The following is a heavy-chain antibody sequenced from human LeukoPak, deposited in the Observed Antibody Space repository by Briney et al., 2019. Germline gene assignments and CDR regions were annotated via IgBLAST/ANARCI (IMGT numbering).Heavy chain of an antibody. CDR2: IYPGDSDT. J-gene: IGHJ4*02. CDR1: GYSFTSYW. D-gene: IGHD3-10*01. Sequence: GESLKISCKGSGYSFTSYWIGWVRQMPGKGLEWMGIIYPGDSDTRYSPSFQGQVTISADKSISTAYLQWSGLKASDTAMYYCARKGGRAVRGDDYDYWGQGTLVTVSS. V-gene: IGHV5-51*01. CDR3: ARKGGRAVRGDDYDY.